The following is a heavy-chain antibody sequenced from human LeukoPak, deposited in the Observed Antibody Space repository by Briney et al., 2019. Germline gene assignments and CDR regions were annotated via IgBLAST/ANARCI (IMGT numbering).Heavy chain of an antibody. CDR3: ATNEYSSSPFDY. CDR2: IYHSGST. V-gene: IGHV4-30-2*01. J-gene: IGHJ4*02. CDR1: GGSISSGGYY. D-gene: IGHD6-6*01. Sequence: PSETLSLTCTVSGGSISSGGYYWSWIRQPPGKGLEWIGYIYHSGSTYYNPSLKSRVTISVDRSKNQFSLKLSSVTAADTAVYYCATNEYSSSPFDYWGQGTLVTVSS.